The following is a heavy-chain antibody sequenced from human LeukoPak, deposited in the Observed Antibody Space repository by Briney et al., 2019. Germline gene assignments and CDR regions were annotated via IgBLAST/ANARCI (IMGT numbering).Heavy chain of an antibody. D-gene: IGHD4-17*01. CDR2: ISYDGSNK. CDR3: AKDPGYGDYVGAFDI. J-gene: IGHJ3*02. CDR1: GFTFSSYG. Sequence: GGSLRLSCAASGFTFSSYGMHWVRQAPGKGLEWVAVISYDGSNKYYADSVKGRFTISRDNSKSTLYLQMNSLRAEDTAVYYCAKDPGYGDYVGAFDIWGQGTMVTVSS. V-gene: IGHV3-30*18.